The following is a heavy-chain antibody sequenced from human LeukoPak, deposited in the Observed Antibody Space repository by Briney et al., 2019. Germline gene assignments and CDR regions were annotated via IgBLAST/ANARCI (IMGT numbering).Heavy chain of an antibody. CDR3: ARDMGPYDSSGYYNDY. V-gene: IGHV1-8*01. D-gene: IGHD3-22*01. CDR2: MNPNSGNT. Sequence: ASVKVSCKASGYTFTSYDINWVRQATGQGPEWMGWMNPNSGNTGYAQKFQGKVTMTRDTSTSTVYMELSSLRSEDTAVYYCARDMGPYDSSGYYNDYWGQGTLVTVSS. CDR1: GYTFTSYD. J-gene: IGHJ4*02.